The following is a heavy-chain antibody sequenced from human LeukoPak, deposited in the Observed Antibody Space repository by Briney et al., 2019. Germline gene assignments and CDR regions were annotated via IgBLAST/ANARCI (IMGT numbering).Heavy chain of an antibody. J-gene: IGHJ4*02. CDR3: ARWDRAAASTFDY. D-gene: IGHD6-13*01. Sequence: GASVNVSCKASGYTFTSYGVNWVRQAPGQGLEWMGWISAYNGNTNFAQNLQGRVTMTTDTPTSTAYVELRSLRSDDTAVYYCARWDRAAASTFDYWGQGTLVTVSS. CDR2: ISAYNGNT. CDR1: GYTFTSYG. V-gene: IGHV1-18*01.